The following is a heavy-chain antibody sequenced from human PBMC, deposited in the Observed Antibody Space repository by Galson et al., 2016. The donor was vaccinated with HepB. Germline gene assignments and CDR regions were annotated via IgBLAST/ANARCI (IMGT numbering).Heavy chain of an antibody. V-gene: IGHV4-39*01. CDR3: ARLRVLRFLEWLLNGMDV. Sequence: SETLSLTCTVSGGSISSSSYYWVWIRQTPGQGLEWIGSIYYRGSTYYNPSLKSRVTISVATPKNQFSLRLSSVTATDTAVYYCARLRVLRFLEWLLNGMDVWGQGTTVTVSS. J-gene: IGHJ6*02. D-gene: IGHD3-3*01. CDR1: GGSISSSSYY. CDR2: IYYRGST.